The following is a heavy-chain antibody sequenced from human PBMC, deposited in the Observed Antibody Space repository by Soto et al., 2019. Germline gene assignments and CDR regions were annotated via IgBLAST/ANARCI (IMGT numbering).Heavy chain of an antibody. D-gene: IGHD3-9*01. Sequence: PGGSLRLSCAASGFTFSSYWMSWVRQAPGKGLEWVANIKQDGSEKYYVDSVKGRFTISRDNAKNSLYLQMNSLRAEDTAVYYCARDPPLRYFDHYLPGTGFDPWGQGTLVTVSS. CDR3: ARDPPLRYFDHYLPGTGFDP. V-gene: IGHV3-7*04. CDR2: IKQDGSEK. J-gene: IGHJ5*02. CDR1: GFTFSSYW.